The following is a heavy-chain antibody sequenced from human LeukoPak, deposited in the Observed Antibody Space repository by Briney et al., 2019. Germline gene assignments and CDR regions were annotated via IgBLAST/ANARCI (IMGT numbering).Heavy chain of an antibody. D-gene: IGHD3-10*01. Sequence: GGSLRLSCAASGFTFSRFAMSWFRQAPGKGLEWVSTICGSSDNTYTADSVRGRFTISRDNSKNTLYLQMNSLRAEDTAVYYCARPYYYGSGSGRGYWGQGTLVTVSS. CDR1: GFTFSRFA. J-gene: IGHJ4*02. V-gene: IGHV3-23*01. CDR3: ARPYYYGSGSGRGY. CDR2: ICGSSDNT.